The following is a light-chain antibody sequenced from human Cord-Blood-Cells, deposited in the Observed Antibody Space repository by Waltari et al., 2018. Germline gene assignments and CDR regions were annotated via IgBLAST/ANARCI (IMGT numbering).Light chain of an antibody. J-gene: IGKJ3*01. CDR3: QQLNSYP. Sequence: DIQLTQSPSFLSASVGDRVTITCRASQGISSYLAWYQQKPGKAPKLLIYAASTLQSGVPSRFSGSGSGTEFTLTISSLQPEDFATDNCQQLNSYPFGPGTKVDIK. V-gene: IGKV1-9*01. CDR2: AAS. CDR1: QGISSY.